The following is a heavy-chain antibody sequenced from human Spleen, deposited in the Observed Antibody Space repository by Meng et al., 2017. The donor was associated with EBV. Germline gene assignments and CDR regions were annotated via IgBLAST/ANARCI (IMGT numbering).Heavy chain of an antibody. J-gene: IGHJ4*02. CDR1: GGSISSGYYS. CDR2: IYDSGST. D-gene: IGHD6-13*01. CDR3: ATSSSSWTRFDY. V-gene: IGHV4-30-2*01. Sequence: LQLPGSGLVLWKPSQTLCFSCAVSGGSISSGYYSWSWIRQPPGKGLEWIGYIYDSGSTYYTPSLKSRVTISVDRSNSQFSLKLSSVTAADTAVYYCATSSSSWTRFDYWGQGTLVTVSS.